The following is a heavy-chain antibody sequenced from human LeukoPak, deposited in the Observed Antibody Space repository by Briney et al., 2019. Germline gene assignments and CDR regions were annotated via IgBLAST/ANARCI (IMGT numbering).Heavy chain of an antibody. CDR1: GYNLFSYG. V-gene: IGHV1-2*06. CDR2: IFSHSGGT. J-gene: IGHJ4*02. D-gene: IGHD5-18*01. Sequence: ASVKVSCKASGYNLFSYGFSWVRQAPGQGLEWMGRIFSHSGGTNYAQKFQGRVTMTRDTSASTAYMELSRLTSVDTAVYYCARGDNYGHDYWGQGTLVTVSS. CDR3: ARGDNYGHDY.